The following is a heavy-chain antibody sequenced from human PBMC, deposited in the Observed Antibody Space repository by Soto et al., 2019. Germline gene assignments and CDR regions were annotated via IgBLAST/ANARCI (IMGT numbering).Heavy chain of an antibody. J-gene: IGHJ5*02. Sequence: KLLESGGQLIQPGGSLRLSCAGTGFNFGGYAMSWVRQAPGKGLEWVSTLSGDGSRAYYADSVRGRFTVSRDNSKSTLYLPLTSLRADDTAIYYCAIRGGYAISFYDPWGQGTLVSVSS. CDR3: AIRGGYAISFYDP. V-gene: IGHV3-23*01. CDR2: LSGDGSRA. D-gene: IGHD3-16*01. CDR1: GFNFGGYA.